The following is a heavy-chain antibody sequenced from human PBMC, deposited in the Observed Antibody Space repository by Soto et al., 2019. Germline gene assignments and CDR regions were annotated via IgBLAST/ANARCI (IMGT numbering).Heavy chain of an antibody. V-gene: IGHV4-31*03. J-gene: IGHJ6*01. CDR1: GGSISSGGYY. CDR3: ARGGFVVVPAAITGYYYGMEV. CDR2: IYYSGST. D-gene: IGHD2-2*02. Sequence: PSETLSLTCTFSGGSISSGGYYWSWIRQHPWKGLEWIGYIYYSGSTYYNPSLKSRVTISVDTSKNQFSLKLSSVTAADTAVYYCARGGFVVVPAAITGYYYGMEVWGQGTTVNVSS.